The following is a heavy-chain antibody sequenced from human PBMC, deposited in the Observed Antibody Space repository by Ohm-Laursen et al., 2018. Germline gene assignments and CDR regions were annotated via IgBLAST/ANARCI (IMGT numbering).Heavy chain of an antibody. Sequence: GTLSLTCTVSGGSISSGGYYWSWIRQLPGKGLEWIGEINHSGSTNYNPSLKSRVTISVDTSKNQFSLKLSSVTAADTAVYYCAIFPYRTATIDYWGQGTLVTVSS. J-gene: IGHJ4*02. D-gene: IGHD1-26*01. V-gene: IGHV4-39*07. CDR1: GGSISSGGYY. CDR3: AIFPYRTATIDY. CDR2: INHSGST.